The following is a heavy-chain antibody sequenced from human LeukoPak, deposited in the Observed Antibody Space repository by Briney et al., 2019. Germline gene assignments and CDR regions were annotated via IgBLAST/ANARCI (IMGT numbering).Heavy chain of an antibody. CDR1: GGSISSRSYY. CDR3: ARVGYFDWLSYPYYFDY. CDR2: IYYSGST. J-gene: IGHJ4*02. V-gene: IGHV4-39*07. D-gene: IGHD3-9*01. Sequence: NPSDTLSLTCTVSGGSISSRSYYWGWIRQPPGKGLEWIRIIYYSGSTYSNPSLKSRVTISVDTSKNQFSLKLSSVTAADTAVYYCARVGYFDWLSYPYYFDYWGQGTLVTVSS.